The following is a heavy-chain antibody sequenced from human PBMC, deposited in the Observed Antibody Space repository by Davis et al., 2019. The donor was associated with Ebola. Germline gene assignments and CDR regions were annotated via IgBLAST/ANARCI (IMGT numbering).Heavy chain of an antibody. CDR1: GGSISSSNW. D-gene: IGHD5-12*01. Sequence: MPGGSLRLSCAVPGGSISSSNWWSWVRQSSGKGLEWIGEIYHSGSGNYNPSLKSRVTIFVDTSKRQFFVKLTSVTAADTAVYYCARLGRGCYDPFDYWGQGTLVTVSS. V-gene: IGHV4-4*02. CDR3: ARLGRGCYDPFDY. J-gene: IGHJ4*02. CDR2: IYHSGSG.